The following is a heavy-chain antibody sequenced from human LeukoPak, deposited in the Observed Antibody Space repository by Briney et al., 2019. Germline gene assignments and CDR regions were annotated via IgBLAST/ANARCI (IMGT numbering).Heavy chain of an antibody. Sequence: GASVKVSCKASGYTFTSYDINWVRQATGQGLEWMGWMNPNSGNTGYAQKFQGRVTMTRNTSISTAYMELGSLRSEDTAVYYCARAFRAAARPGYWGQGTLVTVSS. CDR2: MNPNSGNT. CDR1: GYTFTSYD. J-gene: IGHJ4*02. CDR3: ARAFRAAARPGY. D-gene: IGHD6-6*01. V-gene: IGHV1-8*01.